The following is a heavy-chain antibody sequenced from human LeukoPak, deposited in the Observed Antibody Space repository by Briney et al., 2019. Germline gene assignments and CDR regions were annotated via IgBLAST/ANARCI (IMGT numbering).Heavy chain of an antibody. CDR1: GGTFSSYA. CDR3: ARSPQGYCSSTSCYTRPYWFDP. V-gene: IGHV1-69*01. D-gene: IGHD2-2*02. CDR2: IIPIFGTA. Sequence: SVKVSCKASGGTFSSYAISWVRQAPGQGLEWMGGIIPIFGTANYAQKFQGRVTITADESTSTAYMELSSLRSEDTAVYYCARSPQGYCSSTSCYTRPYWFDPWGQGTLVTVSS. J-gene: IGHJ5*02.